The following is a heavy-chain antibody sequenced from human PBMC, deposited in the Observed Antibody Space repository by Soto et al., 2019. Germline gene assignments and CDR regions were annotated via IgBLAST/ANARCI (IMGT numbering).Heavy chain of an antibody. D-gene: IGHD1-7*01. CDR1: GGAFSGYY. Sequence: QVQLQQWGAGLLKPSETLSLTCAVYGGAFSGYYWCWIRQPPGKGLEWIGEINQSGSTNYNPSLKSRVTLSVDTSKNQFPLKLSSVTAADTAVYYCASRSLTGTSEGYWGQGTLVTVSS. V-gene: IGHV4-34*01. CDR3: ASRSLTGTSEGY. J-gene: IGHJ4*02. CDR2: INQSGST.